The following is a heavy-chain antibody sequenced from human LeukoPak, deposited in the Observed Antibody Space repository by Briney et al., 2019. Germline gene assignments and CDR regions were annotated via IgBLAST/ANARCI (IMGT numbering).Heavy chain of an antibody. CDR2: IYYSGST. CDR3: ARALKLYGSGGGPRFDP. V-gene: IGHV4-31*03. Sequence: SQTLSLTCTVSGGSISSGGYYWSWIRQHPGKGLEWIGYIYYSGSTYYNPSLKSRVTISVDTSKNQFSLKLSSVTAADTAVYYCARALKLYGSGGGPRFDPWGQGTLVTVSS. D-gene: IGHD3-10*01. CDR1: GGSISSGGYY. J-gene: IGHJ5*02.